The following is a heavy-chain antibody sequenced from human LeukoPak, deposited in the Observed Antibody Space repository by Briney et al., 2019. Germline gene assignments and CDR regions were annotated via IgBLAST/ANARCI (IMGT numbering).Heavy chain of an antibody. Sequence: GESLKISCKGSGYSFTSYWIGWVRQMPGKGLEWMGIIYPGDSDTRYSPSFQGQVTISADKSISTAYLQWSSLKASDTAMYYCATTYYYDSSGLDAFDIWGQGTMVTVSS. D-gene: IGHD3-22*01. V-gene: IGHV5-51*01. CDR1: GYSFTSYW. CDR3: ATTYYYDSSGLDAFDI. CDR2: IYPGDSDT. J-gene: IGHJ3*02.